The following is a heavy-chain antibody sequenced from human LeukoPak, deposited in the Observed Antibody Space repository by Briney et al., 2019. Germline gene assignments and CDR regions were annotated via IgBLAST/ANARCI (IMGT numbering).Heavy chain of an antibody. Sequence: SVKVSCKASGGTFSSYAISWVRQAPGQGLEWMGGIIPIFGTANYAQKFQGRVTITTDESTSTAYMELSSLRSEDTAVYYCARVDYYGSRQYYYYYYMDVWGKGTTVTVSS. CDR3: ARVDYYGSRQYYYYYYMDV. CDR1: GGTFSSYA. J-gene: IGHJ6*03. CDR2: IIPIFGTA. D-gene: IGHD3-10*01. V-gene: IGHV1-69*05.